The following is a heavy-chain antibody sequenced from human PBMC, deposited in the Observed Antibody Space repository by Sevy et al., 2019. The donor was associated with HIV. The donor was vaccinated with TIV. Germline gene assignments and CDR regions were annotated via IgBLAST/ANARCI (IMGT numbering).Heavy chain of an antibody. CDR3: ARDAFVDTAMDSTGTYYYYYGMDV. Sequence: GESLKISCAASGFTFSSYWMHWVRQAPGKGLVWVSRINSDGSSTSYADSVKGRFTISRDNAKNTLYLQMNSLRAEDTAVYYWARDAFVDTAMDSTGTYYYYYGMDVWGQGTTVTVSS. CDR2: INSDGSST. D-gene: IGHD5-18*01. V-gene: IGHV3-74*01. J-gene: IGHJ6*02. CDR1: GFTFSSYW.